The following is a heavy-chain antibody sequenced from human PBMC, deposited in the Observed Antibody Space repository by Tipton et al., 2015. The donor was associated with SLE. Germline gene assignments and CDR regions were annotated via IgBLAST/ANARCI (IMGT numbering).Heavy chain of an antibody. V-gene: IGHV3-23*01. D-gene: IGHD2-15*01. CDR1: GFTFSNYA. Sequence: SLRLSCAAPGFTFSNYAMRWVRQAPGEGLEWVSGISGGGDSTDYADSVKGRFTISRDNSKNTLYLQMNSLRAEDTALYYCANGGCSSGSCFESWGQGTLVTVSS. J-gene: IGHJ4*02. CDR2: ISGGGDST. CDR3: ANGGCSSGSCFES.